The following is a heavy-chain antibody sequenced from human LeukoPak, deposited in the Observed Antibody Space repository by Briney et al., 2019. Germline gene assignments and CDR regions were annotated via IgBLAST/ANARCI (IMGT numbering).Heavy chain of an antibody. CDR1: GYSFTSYW. Sequence: GESLKISCKGSGYSFTSYWIGWVRQMPRKGLEWMGIIYPGDPDTRYSPSFQGQVTISADKSISTAYLQWSSLKASDTAMYYCARHSSRFGAFGNYWGQGTLVTVSS. J-gene: IGHJ4*02. CDR3: ARHSSRFGAFGNY. CDR2: IYPGDPDT. D-gene: IGHD3-10*01. V-gene: IGHV5-51*01.